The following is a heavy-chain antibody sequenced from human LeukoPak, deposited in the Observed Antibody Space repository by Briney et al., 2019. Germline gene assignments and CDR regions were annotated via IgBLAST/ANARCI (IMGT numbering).Heavy chain of an antibody. CDR2: ITWNGGST. D-gene: IGHD3-10*01. Sequence: GGSLRLSCTAAGFTFKDYGMSWVRHTPGKGLEWVAGITWNGGSTDYAVSVRGRFTISRDNAKKSVYLQMNSLRAEDTAVYYCAKDRGNYGYYYYYMDVWGKGTTVTVSS. V-gene: IGHV3-20*04. CDR3: AKDRGNYGYYYYYMDV. CDR1: GFTFKDYG. J-gene: IGHJ6*03.